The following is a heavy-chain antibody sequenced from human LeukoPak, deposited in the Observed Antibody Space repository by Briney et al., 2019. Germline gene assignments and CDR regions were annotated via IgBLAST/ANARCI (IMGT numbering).Heavy chain of an antibody. CDR3: ARDHNCSGGSCYLEDAFDI. Sequence: ASVKVSCKASGFTFTSYDINWVRQATGQGLEWMGWMNPNSGNTGYAQKFQGRVTMTRNTSISTAYMELSSLRSEDTAVYYCARDHNCSGGSCYLEDAFDIWGQGTMVTVSS. J-gene: IGHJ3*02. D-gene: IGHD2-15*01. CDR2: MNPNSGNT. V-gene: IGHV1-8*01. CDR1: GFTFTSYD.